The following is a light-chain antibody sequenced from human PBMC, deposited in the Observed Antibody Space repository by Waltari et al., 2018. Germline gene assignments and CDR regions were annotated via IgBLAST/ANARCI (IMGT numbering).Light chain of an antibody. Sequence: SYELTQPPSVSVAPGQTARITCDGDKIGSKNVHWYQHKPGQAPVLVVYDDGDRPSGILEGFAGSNAGNTAALTISRVDAGDEAEYYCQVWDSGSDHYVFGTVTKVTVL. V-gene: IGLV3-21*02. CDR3: QVWDSGSDHYV. J-gene: IGLJ1*01. CDR2: DDG. CDR1: KIGSKN.